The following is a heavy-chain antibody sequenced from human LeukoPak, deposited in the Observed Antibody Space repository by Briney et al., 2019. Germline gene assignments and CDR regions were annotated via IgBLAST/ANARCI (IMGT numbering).Heavy chain of an antibody. CDR3: VRDSPLLGEQLVRGDY. CDR2: ISGHSGQT. V-gene: IGHV1-18*01. J-gene: IGHJ4*02. CDR1: GYTFNNYG. D-gene: IGHD6-6*01. Sequence: ASVKVSCKASGYTFNNYGISWVRQAPGQGLEWMGWISGHSGQTNYPQKVQDRVTMTADTSTSTAYLELRSLSSDDSAVYYCVRDSPLLGEQLVRGDYWGQGTLVTVSS.